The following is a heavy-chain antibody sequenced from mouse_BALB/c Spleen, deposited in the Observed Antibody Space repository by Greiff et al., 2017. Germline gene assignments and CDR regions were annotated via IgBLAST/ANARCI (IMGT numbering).Heavy chain of an antibody. D-gene: IGHD2-1*01. J-gene: IGHJ4*01. Sequence: EVQLQESGPGLVKPSQSLSLTCTVTGYSITSDYAWNWIRQFPGNKLEWMGHISYSGSTSYNPSLKSRISITRDTSKNQFFLQLNSVTTEDTATYYCARGRGNYLYYAMDYWGQGTSVTVSS. CDR2: ISYSGST. CDR3: ARGRGNYLYYAMDY. V-gene: IGHV3-2*02. CDR1: GYSITSDYA.